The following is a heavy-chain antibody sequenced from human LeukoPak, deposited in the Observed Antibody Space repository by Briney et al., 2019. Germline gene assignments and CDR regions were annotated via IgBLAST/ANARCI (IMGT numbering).Heavy chain of an antibody. J-gene: IGHJ6*03. Sequence: SETLSLTCTVSGGSIGSYYWSWIRQPAGKGLEWIGRIYTSGSTNYNPSLKSRVTMSVDTSKNQFSLKLSSVTAADTAVYYCARAGVTAMVTGYYYYMDVWGKGTTVTVSS. V-gene: IGHV4-4*07. CDR2: IYTSGST. CDR3: ARAGVTAMVTGYYYYMDV. D-gene: IGHD5-18*01. CDR1: GGSIGSYY.